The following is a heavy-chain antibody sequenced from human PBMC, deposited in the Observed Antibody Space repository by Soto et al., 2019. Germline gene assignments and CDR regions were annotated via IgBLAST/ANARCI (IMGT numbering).Heavy chain of an antibody. CDR2: IYPANFET. CDR1: GYSFTHYW. D-gene: IGHD5-12*01. V-gene: IGHV5-51*01. J-gene: IGHJ4*02. CDR3: LRLVRHREYRKLDY. Sequence: PGESLKISCTGSGYSFTHYWIAWVRQMPGKGLEWMGLIYPANFETRYSPSFEGQVTISVDMSVSTAYLQWSSLKASDTAMYYCLRLVRHREYRKLDYWGQGTQLTISS.